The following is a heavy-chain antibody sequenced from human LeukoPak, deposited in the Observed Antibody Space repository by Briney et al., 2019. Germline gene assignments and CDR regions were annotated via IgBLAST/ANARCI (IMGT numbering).Heavy chain of an antibody. CDR1: GFTFNTYA. V-gene: IGHV3-23*01. Sequence: GGSLRLSCAASGFTFNTYAMSWVRQAPGKGLEWVSAISGSGGSTYYADSVKGRFTISRDNSKNTLYLQMNSLRAEDTAVYYCATPGVNDYVWGSYPTGAFDIWGQGTMVTVSS. CDR3: ATPGVNDYVWGSYPTGAFDI. CDR2: ISGSGGST. J-gene: IGHJ3*02. D-gene: IGHD3-16*02.